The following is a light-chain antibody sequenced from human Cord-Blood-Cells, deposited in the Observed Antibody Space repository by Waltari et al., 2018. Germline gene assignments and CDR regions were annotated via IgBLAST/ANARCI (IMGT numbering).Light chain of an antibody. CDR1: SSYVGGSNY. J-gene: IGLJ3*02. V-gene: IGLV2-14*01. Sequence: QSALTQPASLSGSPGQSITISCTGTSSYVGGSNYVSWYQQPPGKAPKLMIYDVSKRPSGVSNRFSGSKSGNTASLTISGLQAEDEADYYCSSYTSSSTLVFGGGTKLTVL. CDR3: SSYTSSSTLV. CDR2: DVS.